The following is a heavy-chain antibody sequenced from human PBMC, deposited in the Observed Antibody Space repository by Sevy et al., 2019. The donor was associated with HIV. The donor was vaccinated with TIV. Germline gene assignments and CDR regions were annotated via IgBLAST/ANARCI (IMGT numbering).Heavy chain of an antibody. CDR3: VRGISVRRAGSWFDP. CDR1: GYTFTTYD. J-gene: IGHJ5*02. CDR2: MNPNSGNT. D-gene: IGHD6-6*01. Sequence: ASVKVSCKASGYTFTTYDINWVRQATGQGLEWMGWMNPNSGNTGYAQKFQGRVTMTRNTSISTAYMELSSLRSEDTAVYYCVRGISVRRAGSWFDPWGQGTLVTVSS. V-gene: IGHV1-8*01.